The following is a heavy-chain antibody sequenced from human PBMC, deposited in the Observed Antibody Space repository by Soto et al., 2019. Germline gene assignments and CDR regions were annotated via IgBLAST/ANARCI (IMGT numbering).Heavy chain of an antibody. CDR1: GGSIRSSNW. CDR3: ARDRQEEVLEPAALDV. V-gene: IGHV4-4*02. CDR2: IYHTGST. D-gene: IGHD2-2*01. Sequence: SETLSLTCAVSGGSIRSSNWWNWVRQPPGKGLEWIGEIYHTGSTNYNPSLKSRVTISVDKSKNQFSLRLNSVTAADTAVYYCARDRQEEVLEPAALDVWGPGTTVTVSS. J-gene: IGHJ6*02.